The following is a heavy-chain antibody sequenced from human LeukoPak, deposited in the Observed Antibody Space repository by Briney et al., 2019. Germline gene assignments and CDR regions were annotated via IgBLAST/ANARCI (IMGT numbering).Heavy chain of an antibody. J-gene: IGHJ5*02. Sequence: PSETLSLTCTVSGGSISSSGYYWGWIRQPPGSGLEWIVSIYFSGNTYFNPSLKSRVIISVDTSKNQCSLRLTSVTAADTAVYYCARLHYYDSSGNYGYNRFDPWGQGTLVTVSS. CDR2: IYFSGNT. V-gene: IGHV4-39*01. CDR1: GGSISSSGYY. CDR3: ARLHYYDSSGNYGYNRFDP. D-gene: IGHD3-22*01.